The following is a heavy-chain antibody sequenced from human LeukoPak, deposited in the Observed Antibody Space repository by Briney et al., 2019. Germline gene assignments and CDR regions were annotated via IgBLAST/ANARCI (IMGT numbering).Heavy chain of an antibody. J-gene: IGHJ4*02. CDR2: ISGSGGST. CDR3: ARAKKGRDGYNYCFDY. Sequence: PGGSLRLSCAASGFTFSSYAMSWVRQAPGKGLEWVSAISGSGGSTYYADSVKGRFTISRDDAKNSLYLQMNSLRAEDTAVYYCARAKKGRDGYNYCFDYWGQGTLVTVSS. D-gene: IGHD5-24*01. V-gene: IGHV3-23*01. CDR1: GFTFSSYA.